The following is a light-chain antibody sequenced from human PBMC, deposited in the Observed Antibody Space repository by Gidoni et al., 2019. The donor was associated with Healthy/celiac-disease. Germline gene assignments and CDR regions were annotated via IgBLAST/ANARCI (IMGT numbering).Light chain of an antibody. V-gene: IGKV1-5*03. CDR1: QSISSW. J-gene: IGKJ5*01. CDR2: KAS. Sequence: DIQMTQSPSPLSASVGDRVTITCRASQSISSWLAWYQQKPGKAPKLLIYKASSLESGVPSRFSGSGSGTEFTLTISSLQPDDFATYYCQQYNSLITFGQGTRLEIK. CDR3: QQYNSLIT.